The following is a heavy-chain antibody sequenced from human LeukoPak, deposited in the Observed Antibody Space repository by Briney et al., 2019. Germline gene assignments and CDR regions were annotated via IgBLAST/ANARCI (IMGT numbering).Heavy chain of an antibody. CDR3: AAGSEP. CDR2: IVVDSGDT. V-gene: IGHV1-58*02. Sequence: SVKVSCKTSGFTFSRATMQWVRQARGQRLEWIGWIVVDSGDTNYAAKFHESVTITRDMSTTTAYMELSSLRSEDTAVYYCAAGSEPWGQGTLVIVSS. J-gene: IGHJ5*02. CDR1: GFTFSRAT.